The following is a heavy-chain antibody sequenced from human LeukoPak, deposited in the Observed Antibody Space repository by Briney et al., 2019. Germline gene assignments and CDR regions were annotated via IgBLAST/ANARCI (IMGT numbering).Heavy chain of an antibody. V-gene: IGHV1-18*04. D-gene: IGHD6-19*01. CDR3: ARDLIGDSGWSSFDY. Sequence: AASVKVSCKPSGYTFTSYAISWVRRAPGQGLEWMGWISAYDASTNYAQKLQGRVTMTTDTSASTAYMELRSLRSDDTAMYYCARDLIGDSGWSSFDYWGQGTLVTVSS. J-gene: IGHJ4*02. CDR2: ISAYDAST. CDR1: GYTFTSYA.